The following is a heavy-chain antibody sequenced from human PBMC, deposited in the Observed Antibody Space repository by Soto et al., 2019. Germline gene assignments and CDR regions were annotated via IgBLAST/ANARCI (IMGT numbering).Heavy chain of an antibody. Sequence: QVQLVESGGGVVQPGRSLRLSCAASGFTFSSYGMHWVRQAPGKGLEWVAVISYDGSNKYYADSVKGRFTISRDNSKNTLYLQMNSLRAEDTAVYYCAKEITIFGVVKYGMDVWGQGTTVTVSS. J-gene: IGHJ6*02. CDR1: GFTFSSYG. V-gene: IGHV3-30*18. CDR3: AKEITIFGVVKYGMDV. CDR2: ISYDGSNK. D-gene: IGHD3-3*01.